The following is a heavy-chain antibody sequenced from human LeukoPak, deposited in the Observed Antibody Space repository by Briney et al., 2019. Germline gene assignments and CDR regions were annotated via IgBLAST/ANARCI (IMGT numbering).Heavy chain of an antibody. Sequence: GGSLRLSCAPPRFTFSRYWMHWVRQAPGKGPVWVSRINSDGISTSYADSVKGRFTISRDNAKNTLYLQMNSLRAEDTAVYYCARDGNYYDSSGPADYWGQGTLVTVSS. J-gene: IGHJ4*02. V-gene: IGHV3-74*01. CDR3: ARDGNYYDSSGPADY. CDR1: RFTFSRYW. D-gene: IGHD3-22*01. CDR2: INSDGIST.